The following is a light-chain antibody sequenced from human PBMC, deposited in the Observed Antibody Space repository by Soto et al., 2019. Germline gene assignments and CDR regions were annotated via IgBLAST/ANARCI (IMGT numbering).Light chain of an antibody. CDR2: EVF. CDR3: TSYASTTPHVV. J-gene: IGLJ2*01. Sequence: QSALTQPASVSGSPGQSITISCTGTISDVGGYNYVSWYQHHPGKAPNLMIYEVFNRPSGVSNRFSGSRSGNTASLTISGLQAEDEGDYYCTSYASTTPHVVFGGGTKLTVL. CDR1: ISDVGGYNY. V-gene: IGLV2-14*01.